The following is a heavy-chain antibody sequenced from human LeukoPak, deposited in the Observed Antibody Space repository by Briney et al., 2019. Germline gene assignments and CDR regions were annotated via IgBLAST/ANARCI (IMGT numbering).Heavy chain of an antibody. V-gene: IGHV3-23*01. D-gene: IGHD3-22*01. J-gene: IGHJ5*02. CDR1: GFTVSSNY. Sequence: PGGSLRLSCAASGFTVSSNYMNWVRQAPGRGLEWVSTISGSGDTTFYADSVKGRFTISRDNSKNTLYLQMNSLRAEDTAVYYCAKDRPRDYSSRQGFSDNWFDPWGRGTLVTVSS. CDR2: ISGSGDTT. CDR3: AKDRPRDYSSRQGFSDNWFDP.